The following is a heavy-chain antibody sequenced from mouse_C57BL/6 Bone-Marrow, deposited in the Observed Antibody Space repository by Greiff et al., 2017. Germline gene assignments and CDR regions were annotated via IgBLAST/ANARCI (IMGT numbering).Heavy chain of an antibody. CDR1: GYTFTSYW. Sequence: QVQLQQPGAELVKPGASVKLSCKASGYTFTSYWITWVKQRPGQGLAWIGDIYPTSGRTNYNEKFKSKAILTVDTSSNTAYMQLSSLTSEDSAVFDGARAGPLGRSFDYWGQGTTLTVSS. CDR2: IYPTSGRT. D-gene: IGHD4-1*01. V-gene: IGHV1-55*01. J-gene: IGHJ2*01. CDR3: ARAGPLGRSFDY.